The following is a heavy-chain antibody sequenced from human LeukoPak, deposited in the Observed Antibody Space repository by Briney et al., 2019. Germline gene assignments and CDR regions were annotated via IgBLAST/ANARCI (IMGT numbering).Heavy chain of an antibody. V-gene: IGHV3-30*18. J-gene: IGHJ4*02. CDR1: GFTFSSYG. Sequence: GGSLRLSCAASGFTFSSYGMHWVRQAPGKGLEWVAVISYDGSNKYYADSVKGRFTISRDNSKNTLYLQMNSLRAEDTAVYYCAKEVYSGSYLSYWGQGTLVTVSS. D-gene: IGHD1-26*01. CDR2: ISYDGSNK. CDR3: AKEVYSGSYLSY.